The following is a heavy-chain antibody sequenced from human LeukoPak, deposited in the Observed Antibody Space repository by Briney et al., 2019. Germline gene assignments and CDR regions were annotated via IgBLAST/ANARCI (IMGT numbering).Heavy chain of an antibody. Sequence: PGGSLRLSCAASGFTFSSYDMHWVRQATGKGLEWVSAIGTAGDTYYPGSVKGRFTISRENAKNSLYLQMNSLRAGDTAVYYCARAGAAAGPTDFDYWGQGTLVTVSS. CDR2: IGTAGDT. D-gene: IGHD6-13*01. CDR3: ARAGAAAGPTDFDY. J-gene: IGHJ4*02. V-gene: IGHV3-13*01. CDR1: GFTFSSYD.